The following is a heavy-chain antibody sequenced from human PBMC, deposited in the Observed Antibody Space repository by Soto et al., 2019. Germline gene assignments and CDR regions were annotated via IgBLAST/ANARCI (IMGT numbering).Heavy chain of an antibody. Sequence: SETLSLTCAVSGYSISSGYYWGWIRQTPGKGLEWIASIYHSGSTYYNPSLKSRVTISVDTSKNQFSLKLTSVTAADTAVYYCAGGAATVTPGWFDPWGQGIMVTVSS. CDR1: GYSISSGYY. D-gene: IGHD4-17*01. J-gene: IGHJ5*02. CDR2: IYHSGST. V-gene: IGHV4-38-2*01. CDR3: AGGAATVTPGWFDP.